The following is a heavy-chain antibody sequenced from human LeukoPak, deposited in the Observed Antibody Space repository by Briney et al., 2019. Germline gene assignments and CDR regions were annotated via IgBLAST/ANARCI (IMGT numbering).Heavy chain of an antibody. CDR2: INPNSGGT. Sequence: ASVKVSCKASGYTFTGYYMHWVRQAPGQGLEWMGRINPNSGGTNYAQKFQGRVTMTRDTSISTAYMELSRLRSDDTAVYYCARGVVGDYHFDYWGQGTLVTVSS. V-gene: IGHV1-2*06. J-gene: IGHJ4*02. CDR1: GYTFTGYY. CDR3: ARGVVGDYHFDY. D-gene: IGHD4-17*01.